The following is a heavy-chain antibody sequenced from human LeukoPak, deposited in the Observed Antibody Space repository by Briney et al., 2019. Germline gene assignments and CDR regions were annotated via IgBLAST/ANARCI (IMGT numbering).Heavy chain of an antibody. V-gene: IGHV3-7*01. Sequence: GGSLTLSCAASGFTFSSYWMSWVRQAPGKGLEGVANIRHDGSEEYCVDSVKGRFTISRDNAKNSLYLQMNSLRAEDTAVYYCARGPPYCSSTSCPPYYYYYYMDVWGKGTTVTVSS. CDR1: GFTFSSYW. CDR2: IRHDGSEE. D-gene: IGHD2-2*01. CDR3: ARGPPYCSSTSCPPYYYYYYMDV. J-gene: IGHJ6*03.